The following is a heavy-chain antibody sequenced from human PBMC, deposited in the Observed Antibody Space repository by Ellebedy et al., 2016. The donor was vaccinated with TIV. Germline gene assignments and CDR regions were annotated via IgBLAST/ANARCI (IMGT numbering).Heavy chain of an antibody. CDR2: IRGIDGSA. J-gene: IGHJ4*02. D-gene: IGHD3-22*01. Sequence: GKSLKISCAASGFTFSNYAMNWIRQAPGKGLEWVSTIRGIDGSAYYADSVKGRFTVSRDNSKNTVFLRMNSLSADDTAVYYCAKEYYYDTSGYFGTLDSWGQGTLVAVSS. CDR3: AKEYYYDTSGYFGTLDS. V-gene: IGHV3-23*01. CDR1: GFTFSNYA.